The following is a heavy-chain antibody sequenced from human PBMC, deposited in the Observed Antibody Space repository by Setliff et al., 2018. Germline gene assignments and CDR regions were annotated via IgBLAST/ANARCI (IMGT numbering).Heavy chain of an antibody. D-gene: IGHD1-1*01. CDR3: AHSLGGGNSACFDY. CDR2: IYWDDDE. CDR1: GFSLSTSGAG. V-gene: IGHV2-5*02. J-gene: IGHJ4*02. Sequence: SGPTLVNPTQTLTLTCTFSGFSLSTSGAGVGWIRQPPGKALEWLALIYWDDDERYSPSLKSRLTIAKDTSKNQVVLTMTKMDPVDTATYYCAHSLGGGNSACFDYWGQGTLVTVSS.